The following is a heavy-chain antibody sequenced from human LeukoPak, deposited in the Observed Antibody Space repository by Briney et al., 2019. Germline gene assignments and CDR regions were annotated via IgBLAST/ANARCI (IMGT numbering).Heavy chain of an antibody. V-gene: IGHV3-23*01. J-gene: IGHJ4*02. Sequence: GGSLSLFCSVSGFTFRSYAMAWVRQAPGTGLGWVSAISGSGGNTYYADSVKGRFTNSRDNSKNTLYLEMNSLRAEDTAVYYCSNWVEGARPSLDYWGQGALVTVSS. CDR2: ISGSGGNT. CDR3: SNWVEGARPSLDY. CDR1: GFTFRSYA. D-gene: IGHD6-6*01.